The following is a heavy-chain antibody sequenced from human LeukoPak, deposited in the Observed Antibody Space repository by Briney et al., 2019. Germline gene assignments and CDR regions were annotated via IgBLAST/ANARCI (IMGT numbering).Heavy chain of an antibody. Sequence: ASVKVSCKASGYNFNNYAMNWVRQAPGQGLEWMGWINTNTGNPTYAQGFIGRFVFSLDTSVTTAYLQISSLKAEDSAVYYCASVGNVLTGYYGWVGALHIWGQGTLVTVSS. CDR1: GYNFNNYA. CDR3: ASVGNVLTGYYGWVGALHI. D-gene: IGHD3-9*01. CDR2: INTNTGNP. V-gene: IGHV7-4-1*02. J-gene: IGHJ3*02.